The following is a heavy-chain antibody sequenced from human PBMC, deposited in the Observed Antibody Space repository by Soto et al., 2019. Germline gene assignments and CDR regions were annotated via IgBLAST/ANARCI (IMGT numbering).Heavy chain of an antibody. J-gene: IGHJ5*02. V-gene: IGHV4-4*07. D-gene: IGHD2-2*01. CDR3: ATGRSEVVPGAMDT. CDR1: GDSFSNYY. CDR2: IYPTGST. Sequence: SETLSLTCTVSGDSFSNYYCNWVRKSAGKGLEWIGRIYPTGSTTYNPSLKSRLTMSVDTSKNQFSLRLTPVTAADTAVYYCATGRSEVVPGAMDTWGQGTLVTVSS.